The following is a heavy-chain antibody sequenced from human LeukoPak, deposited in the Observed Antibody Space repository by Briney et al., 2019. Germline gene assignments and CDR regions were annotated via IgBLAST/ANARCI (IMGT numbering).Heavy chain of an antibody. CDR2: ISGSGGST. CDR1: GFTFSSYA. CDR3: AKFGAVTSWYFDL. J-gene: IGHJ2*01. D-gene: IGHD4-17*01. Sequence: PGGSLRLSCAAAGFTFSSYAMSWVRQAPGKGLEWVSAISGSGGSTYYADSVKGRFTTSRDNSKNTLYLQMNSLRAEDTAVYYCAKFGAVTSWYFDLWGRGTLVTVSS. V-gene: IGHV3-23*01.